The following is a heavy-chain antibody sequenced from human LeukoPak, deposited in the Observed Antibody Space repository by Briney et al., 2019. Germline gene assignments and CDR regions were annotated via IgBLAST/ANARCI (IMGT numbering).Heavy chain of an antibody. CDR3: ARDLGVVTPRFDP. V-gene: IGHV1-8*03. Sequence: ASVRVSCMASGYTFTSYDINWVRQAPGQGLEWMGWMNPNSGNTGYAQKFQGRVTIGRNISRSTAYMELTSLRSEDTAVYYCARDLGVVTPRFDPWGQGTLVIVSS. CDR2: MNPNSGNT. CDR1: GYTFTSYD. D-gene: IGHD3-3*01. J-gene: IGHJ5*02.